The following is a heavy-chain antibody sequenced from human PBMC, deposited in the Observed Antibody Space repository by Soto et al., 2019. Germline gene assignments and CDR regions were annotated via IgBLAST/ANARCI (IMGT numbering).Heavy chain of an antibody. CDR2: INPNSGGT. J-gene: IGHJ6*02. V-gene: IGHV1-2*04. D-gene: IGHD3-22*01. Sequence: WASVKVSCTASGYTFTGYYMHWLRQAPGQGLEWMGWINPNSGGTNYAQTFQGWVTMTRDTSISTAYMELSRLRSDDTAVYYCATSTYYYDSSGYPMDVWGQGXTVTVYS. CDR3: ATSTYYYDSSGYPMDV. CDR1: GYTFTGYY.